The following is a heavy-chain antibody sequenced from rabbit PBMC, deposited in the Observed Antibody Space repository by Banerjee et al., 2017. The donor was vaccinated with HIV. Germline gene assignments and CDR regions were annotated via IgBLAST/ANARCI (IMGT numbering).Heavy chain of an antibody. CDR3: ARDLASVIGRNFNL. D-gene: IGHD1-1*01. CDR1: GFSFTYKYV. CDR2: INTSSGNT. J-gene: IGHJ4*01. V-gene: IGHV1S45*01. Sequence: QEQLEESGGDLVKPEGSLTLTCTASGFSFTYKYVMCWVRQAPGKGLEWIACINTSSGNTVYATWSTGRFTISTTFWSTLTLQIICRTAADTATHFDARDLASVIGRNFNLWGPGTLV.